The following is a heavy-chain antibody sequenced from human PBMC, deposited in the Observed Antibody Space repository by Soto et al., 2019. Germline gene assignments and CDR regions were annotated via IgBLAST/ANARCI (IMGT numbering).Heavy chain of an antibody. J-gene: IGHJ6*02. CDR1: EFTFTNYA. CDR3: AKELGDESSDYYYFYYAMDV. CDR2: ISGSGSST. D-gene: IGHD3-22*01. Sequence: EVQVLESGGGLVQPGGSLRLSCTASEFTFTNYAMSWVRQAPGKGLEWVSAISGSGSSTYYADSAKGRFTISRDNSKNTLYLQMNSVRAADTALYYCAKELGDESSDYYYFYYAMDVWGQGTTVTVSS. V-gene: IGHV3-23*01.